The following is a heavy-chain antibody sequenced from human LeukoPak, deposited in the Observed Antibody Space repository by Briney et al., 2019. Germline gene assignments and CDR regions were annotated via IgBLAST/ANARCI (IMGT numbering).Heavy chain of an antibody. V-gene: IGHV5-51*01. CDR2: IHPGDSDT. D-gene: IGHD2-15*01. Sequence: GASLQISCKASGYTFTNYWIGWVRHPPGKGLEWMGIIHPGDSDTRYRTSFQGQATMSVDESTSTAYLHWTSLKASDTAIYYCARHAGYCTGGKCYSFYYFDYWGQGTLVTVSS. CDR1: GYTFTNYW. J-gene: IGHJ4*02. CDR3: ARHAGYCTGGKCYSFYYFDY.